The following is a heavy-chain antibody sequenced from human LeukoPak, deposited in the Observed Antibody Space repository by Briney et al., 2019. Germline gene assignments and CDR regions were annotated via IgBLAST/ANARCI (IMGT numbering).Heavy chain of an antibody. CDR1: GFIFSSYA. J-gene: IGHJ4*02. V-gene: IGHV3-23*01. CDR2: ISSSVGNT. Sequence: GGSLRLSCAASGFIFSSYAMNWVRQAPGKGLEWVSAISSSVGNTYHADSVRGRFTISRDNSKNPLFLQMNSLRAEDPPVYYCATTRFFNWLLTGENDYWGQGILVTVSS. CDR3: ATTRFFNWLLTGENDY. D-gene: IGHD3/OR15-3a*01.